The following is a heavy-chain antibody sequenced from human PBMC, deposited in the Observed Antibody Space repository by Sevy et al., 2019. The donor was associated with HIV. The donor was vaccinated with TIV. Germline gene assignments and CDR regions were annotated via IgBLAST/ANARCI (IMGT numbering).Heavy chain of an antibody. V-gene: IGHV3-30*02. J-gene: IGHJ4*02. CDR1: GFSYSSYG. D-gene: IGHD2-21*01. CDR2: IQYDGSNK. Sequence: GGSLRLSCAASGFSYSSYGMHWVRQAPGKGLGWVAYIQYDGSNKDYADSVKGRFTISRDNSKNTLDLKMNSLRVEDTAVYYCVKEGGGEGGDHWGQGTLVTVSS. CDR3: VKEGGGEGGDH.